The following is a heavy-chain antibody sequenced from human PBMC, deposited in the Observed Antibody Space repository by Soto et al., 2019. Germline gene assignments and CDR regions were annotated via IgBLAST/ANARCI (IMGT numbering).Heavy chain of an antibody. CDR2: IDSSDSYT. Sequence: VESLTISCKGSGYSFTSYWISWVRQMPGKGLEWMGRIDSSDSYTNYSPSFQGHVTISAEKSISTAYLQWSSLKASDTAMYYCATRSSSSRSFDYYYGMDVWGQGTTVTVS. J-gene: IGHJ6*02. D-gene: IGHD6-6*01. CDR1: GYSFTSYW. V-gene: IGHV5-10-1*01. CDR3: ATRSSSSRSFDYYYGMDV.